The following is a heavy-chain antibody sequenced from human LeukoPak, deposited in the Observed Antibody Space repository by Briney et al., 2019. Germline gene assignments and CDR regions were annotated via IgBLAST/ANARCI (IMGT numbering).Heavy chain of an antibody. D-gene: IGHD3-3*01. CDR3: ARATIFGVVPDYFDY. CDR1: GSSISSTYH. J-gene: IGHJ4*02. CDR2: MSQSGST. Sequence: PSETLSLTCTISGSSISSTYHWGWIRQPPGKGLECIGTMSQSGSTYYNPSLKSRVTVSLDTSKSQLSLHLSSVTAADTAVYYCARATIFGVVPDYFDYWGQETLVTVSS. V-gene: IGHV4-38-2*02.